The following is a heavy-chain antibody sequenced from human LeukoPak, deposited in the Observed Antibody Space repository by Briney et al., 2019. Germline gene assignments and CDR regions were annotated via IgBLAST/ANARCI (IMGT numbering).Heavy chain of an antibody. V-gene: IGHV3-9*01. J-gene: IGHJ6*02. CDR1: GFTFDDYA. D-gene: IGHD6-19*01. Sequence: GGSLRLSCAASGFTFDDYAMHWVRQAPGKGLEWVSGISWNSGSIDYADSVKGRFTISRDNAKNSLYLQMNSLRVEDSALYYCARGQWLVIYYGMDVWGQGTTVTVSS. CDR3: ARGQWLVIYYGMDV. CDR2: ISWNSGSI.